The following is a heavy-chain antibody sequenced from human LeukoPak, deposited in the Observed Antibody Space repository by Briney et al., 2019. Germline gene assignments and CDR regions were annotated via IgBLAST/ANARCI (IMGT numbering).Heavy chain of an antibody. J-gene: IGHJ4*02. CDR2: ISYDGSSE. V-gene: IGHV3-30-3*01. Sequence: GGSLRLSCAASGFTFSSYAMHWVRQAPGKGLEWVTVISYDGSSEYYADSVKGRITISRDNSKDTLYLQMNSLRAEDTAVYYCARHEGGYNWNVASFDYWGQGTLVTVSS. CDR1: GFTFSSYA. CDR3: ARHEGGYNWNVASFDY. D-gene: IGHD1-1*01.